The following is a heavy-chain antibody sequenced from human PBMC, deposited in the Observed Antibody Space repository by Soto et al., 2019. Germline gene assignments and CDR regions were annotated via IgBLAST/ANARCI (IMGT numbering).Heavy chain of an antibody. CDR3: ARENSYYDFWSGYSEGMDV. D-gene: IGHD3-3*01. CDR2: INPSGGST. J-gene: IGHJ6*02. Sequence: QVQLVQSGAEVKKPGASVKVSCKASGYTFTSYYMHWVRQAPGQGLEWMGIINPSGGSTSYAQKCQGRVTMTRDTSTSTVYMELSSLRSEDTAVYYCARENSYYDFWSGYSEGMDVWGQGTTVTVSS. CDR1: GYTFTSYY. V-gene: IGHV1-46*01.